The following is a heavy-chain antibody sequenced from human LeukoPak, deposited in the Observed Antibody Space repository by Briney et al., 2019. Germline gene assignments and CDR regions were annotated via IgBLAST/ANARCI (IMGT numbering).Heavy chain of an antibody. CDR2: IYHSGST. CDR3: ARAEYSSFFFDY. J-gene: IGHJ4*02. V-gene: IGHV4-38-2*02. CDR1: GGSISSGYY. D-gene: IGHD6-6*01. Sequence: SETLSLTCTVSGGSISSGYYWGWIRQPPGKGLEWIGSIYHSGSTYYNPTLKSRVTISVDTSKNQFSLKLSSVTAADTAVYYCARAEYSSFFFDYWGQGTLVIVSS.